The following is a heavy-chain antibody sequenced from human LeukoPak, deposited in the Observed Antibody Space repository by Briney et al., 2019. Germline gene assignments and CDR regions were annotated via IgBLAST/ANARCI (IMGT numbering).Heavy chain of an antibody. CDR2: INPNSGVT. J-gene: IGHJ4*02. D-gene: IGHD6-19*01. V-gene: IGHV1-2*02. Sequence: ASLKDSCKASGYTFTGYYMHWVRQAPGQGLEWMGWINPNSGVTNYAQKFQGRVTMTRDTSISTAYMELSRLRSDDTAVYYCARDRGSGWKRDLDYWGQGTLVTVSS. CDR1: GYTFTGYY. CDR3: ARDRGSGWKRDLDY.